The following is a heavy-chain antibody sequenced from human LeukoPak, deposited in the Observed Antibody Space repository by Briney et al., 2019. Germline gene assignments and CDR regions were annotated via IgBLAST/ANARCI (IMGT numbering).Heavy chain of an antibody. D-gene: IGHD3-3*01. CDR1: GYSISSGYY. V-gene: IGHV4-38-2*01. J-gene: IGHJ4*02. Sequence: SETLSLTCAVSGYSISSGYYWGWIRQPPGKGLEWIGSIYHSGSPYYNPSLKSRVTISLDTSKNQFSLKPSSVTAADTAVYFCARNFFWSGYYFDYWGQGTLVTVSS. CDR2: IYHSGSP. CDR3: ARNFFWSGYYFDY.